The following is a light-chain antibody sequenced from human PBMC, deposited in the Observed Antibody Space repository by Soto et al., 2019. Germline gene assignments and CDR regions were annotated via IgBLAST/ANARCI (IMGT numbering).Light chain of an antibody. V-gene: IGLV6-57*04. J-gene: IGLJ2*01. CDR1: SGSIASNY. CDR2: EDN. CDR3: QSYDSSNHDVV. Sequence: NFMLTQPHSVSESPGKTVTISCTRSSGSIASNYVQWYQQRPGSAPTTVIYEDNQRPSGVPDRFSGSIDSSSNSASPTISGLKTEDEADYYCQSYDSSNHDVVFGGGTKVTVL.